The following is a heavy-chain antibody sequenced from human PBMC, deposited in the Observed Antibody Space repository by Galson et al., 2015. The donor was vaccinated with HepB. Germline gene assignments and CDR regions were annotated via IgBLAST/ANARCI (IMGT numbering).Heavy chain of an antibody. CDR3: ARDAVGLRYFDWLSQYYYYGMDV. D-gene: IGHD3-9*01. CDR1: GYTFTSYG. Sequence: SVKVSCKASGYTFTSYGISWVRQAPGQGLEWMGWISAYNGNTNYAQKLQGRVTMTTDTSTSTAYVELRSLRSDDTAVYYCARDAVGLRYFDWLSQYYYYGMDVWGQGTTVTVSS. CDR2: ISAYNGNT. J-gene: IGHJ6*02. V-gene: IGHV1-18*01.